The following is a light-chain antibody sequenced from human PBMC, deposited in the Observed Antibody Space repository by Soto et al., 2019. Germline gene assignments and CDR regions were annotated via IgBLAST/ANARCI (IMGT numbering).Light chain of an antibody. CDR1: QSVSSY. CDR3: QQYGSSPWT. CDR2: DTS. V-gene: IGKV3-20*01. J-gene: IGKJ1*01. Sequence: EIVLTQSPATLSLSPGERATLSCRASQSVSSYLAWYQQKPGQAPRLLIFDTSNRATGIADRFSGSGSGTDFTLIISRLEPEDFALYYCQQYGSSPWTFGQGTKVEIK.